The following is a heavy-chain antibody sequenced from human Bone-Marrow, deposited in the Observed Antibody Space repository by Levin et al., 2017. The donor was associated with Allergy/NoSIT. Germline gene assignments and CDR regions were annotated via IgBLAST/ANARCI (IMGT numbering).Heavy chain of an antibody. V-gene: IGHV2-5*02. Sequence: SGPTLVKPTQTLTLTCTFSGFSLSTAEVGVGWIRQPPGKALEWLALIYVDGAERYSPSLKSRLTITKDTSKNQVVLTMTNMDPVDTATYYCAQRGQTTTAFDYWGQGTLVTVSS. CDR1: GFSLSTAEVG. CDR2: IYVDGAE. CDR3: AQRGQTTTAFDY. D-gene: IGHD1-1*01. J-gene: IGHJ4*02.